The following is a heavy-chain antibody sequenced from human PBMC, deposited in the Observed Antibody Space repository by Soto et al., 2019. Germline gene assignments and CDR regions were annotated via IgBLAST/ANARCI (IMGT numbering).Heavy chain of an antibody. CDR1: GYTFTSYG. J-gene: IGHJ6*02. CDR2: ISAYNGNT. Sequence: ASVKVSCKASGYTFTSYGISWVRQAPGQGLEWMGWISAYNGNTNYAQKLQGRVTMTTDTSTSTAYMELRSLRSDDTAVYYCARDLYSGYYGSGSYYNTYYYYGMDVWGQGTTVTAP. CDR3: ARDLYSGYYGSGSYYNTYYYYGMDV. V-gene: IGHV1-18*01. D-gene: IGHD3-10*01.